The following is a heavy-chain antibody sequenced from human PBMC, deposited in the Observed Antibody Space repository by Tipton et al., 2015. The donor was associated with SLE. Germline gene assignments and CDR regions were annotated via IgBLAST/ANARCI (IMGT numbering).Heavy chain of an antibody. J-gene: IGHJ1*01. Sequence: TLSLTCTVSGGSISSGDYYWSWIRQPPGKGLEWIGEINHSGSTNYNPSLKSRVTISVDTSKNQFSLKLSSVTAADTSVYYCARAYSSSWEGEYFQHWGQGTLVTVSS. CDR1: GGSISSGDYY. CDR2: INHSGST. V-gene: IGHV4-30-4*01. CDR3: ARAYSSSWEGEYFQH. D-gene: IGHD6-13*01.